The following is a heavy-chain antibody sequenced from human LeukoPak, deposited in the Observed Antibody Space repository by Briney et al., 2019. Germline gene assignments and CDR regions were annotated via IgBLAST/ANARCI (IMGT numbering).Heavy chain of an antibody. V-gene: IGHV4-59*12. CDR1: GGSISSYY. Sequence: SETLSLTCTVSGGSISSYYWSWIRQPPGKGLEWIGYIYYSGSTTYNHPLKSRVTISVDTSKNQFSLKLSSVTAADTAVYYCAREAGYSSGWSKYYFDYWGQGTLVTVSS. CDR3: AREAGYSSGWSKYYFDY. J-gene: IGHJ4*02. CDR2: IYYSGST. D-gene: IGHD6-19*01.